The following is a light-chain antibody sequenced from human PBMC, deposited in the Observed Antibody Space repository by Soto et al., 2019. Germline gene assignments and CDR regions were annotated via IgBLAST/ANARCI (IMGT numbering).Light chain of an antibody. CDR3: QQYNNWPPT. V-gene: IGKV3-15*01. J-gene: IGKJ1*01. Sequence: EIVMTQSPATLSVSPGERATLSCRASQSVSSNLAWYQQKPGQGPRLLIYGASTRSAGIPAKFSGSGSGTDFTLTISSLQSEDFAVYYCQQYNNWPPTFGQGTKVEIK. CDR1: QSVSSN. CDR2: GAS.